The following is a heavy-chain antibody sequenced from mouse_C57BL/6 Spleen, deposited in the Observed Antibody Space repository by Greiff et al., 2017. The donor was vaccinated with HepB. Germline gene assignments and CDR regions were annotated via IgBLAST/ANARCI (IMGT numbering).Heavy chain of an antibody. CDR1: GYSFTGYY. CDR2: INPSTGGT. J-gene: IGHJ2*01. D-gene: IGHD3-2*02. V-gene: IGHV1-42*01. Sequence: EVQLQESGPELVKPGASVKISCKASGYSFTGYYMNWVKQSPEKSLEWIGEINPSTGGTTYNQKFKAKATLTVDKSSSTAYMQLKSLTSEDSAVYYCARRAAAQVPFDYWGQGTTLTVSS. CDR3: ARRAAAQVPFDY.